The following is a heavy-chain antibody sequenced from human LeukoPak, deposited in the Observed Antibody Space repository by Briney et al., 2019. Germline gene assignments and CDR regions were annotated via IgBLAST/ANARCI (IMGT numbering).Heavy chain of an antibody. Sequence: ASVKVSCKASGYTFNSYGISWVRQAPGQGLEWMGWISAYNGNTNYAQKHQGRVTMTTDTSTSTAYMELRSLRSDDTAVYYCARYCSSTSCPGPFRYWFDPWGQGTLVTVSS. CDR3: ARYCSSTSCPGPFRYWFDP. CDR1: GYTFNSYG. D-gene: IGHD2-2*01. V-gene: IGHV1-18*01. CDR2: ISAYNGNT. J-gene: IGHJ5*02.